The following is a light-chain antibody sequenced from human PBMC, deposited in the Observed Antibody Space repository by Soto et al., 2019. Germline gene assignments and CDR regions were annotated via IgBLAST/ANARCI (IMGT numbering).Light chain of an antibody. CDR2: SNN. J-gene: IGLJ2*01. CDR3: AAWDASLNGVV. Sequence: QSVLTQPPSASGTPGQRVTISCSGSNSNIGSNYVNWYQQLPGTAPKLLIYSNNQRPSGVPDRFSGSQSGTSASLAISGPQPEDEADYYCAAWDASLNGVVFGGGTKWTVL. V-gene: IGLV1-44*01. CDR1: NSNIGSNY.